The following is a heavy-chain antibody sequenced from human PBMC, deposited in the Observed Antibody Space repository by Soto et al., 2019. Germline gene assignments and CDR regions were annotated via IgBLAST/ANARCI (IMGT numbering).Heavy chain of an antibody. J-gene: IGHJ3*02. CDR2: IYSGGST. D-gene: IGHD2-15*01. Sequence: PGGSLRLSCAASGFTVSSNYMSWVRQAPGKGLEWVSVIYSGGSTYYADSVKGRFTISRHNSKNTLYLQMNSLRAEDTAVYYCARGGIWCSGGSCYEWGDVFDIWGQGTMVTVSS. CDR1: GFTVSSNY. CDR3: ARGGIWCSGGSCYEWGDVFDI. V-gene: IGHV3-53*04.